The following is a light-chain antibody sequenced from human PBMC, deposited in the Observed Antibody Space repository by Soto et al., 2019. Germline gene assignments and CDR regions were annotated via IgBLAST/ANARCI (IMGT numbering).Light chain of an antibody. V-gene: IGKV3-15*01. CDR1: QSVGSN. J-gene: IGKJ1*01. Sequence: EIVMTQSPATLSVSPGERATLSCRASQSVGSNLAWYQQKPGQAPRLLIYGASTRATGIPARFSGSGSGTEFTLTLSSLQSEDFAIEVYQQYNSRPADRTFGQGTKVEIK. CDR2: GAS. CDR3: QQYNSRPADRT.